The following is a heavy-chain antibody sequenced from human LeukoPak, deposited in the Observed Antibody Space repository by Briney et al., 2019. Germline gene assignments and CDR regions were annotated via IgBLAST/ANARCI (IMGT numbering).Heavy chain of an antibody. CDR1: GGTFSSYA. CDR2: IIPIFGTA. CDR3: ARDSRHWSVDY. Sequence: GASVKVSCKASGGTFSSYAISWVRQAPGQGLEWMGGIIPIFGTANYAQKFQGRVTITADESTSTVYMELSSLSSEDTALYYCARDSRHWSVDYWGQGTLVTVSS. V-gene: IGHV1-69*13. J-gene: IGHJ4*02. D-gene: IGHD2-2*01.